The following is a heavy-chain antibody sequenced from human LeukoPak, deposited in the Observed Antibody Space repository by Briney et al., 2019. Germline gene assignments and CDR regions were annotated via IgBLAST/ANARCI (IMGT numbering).Heavy chain of an antibody. CDR1: GFTFSDYW. CDR3: ARDQVGGHYQF. V-gene: IGHV3-7*01. D-gene: IGHD4-23*01. CDR2: IREDGRKA. J-gene: IGHJ4*02. Sequence: PGGSLRLSCAASGFTFSDYWMTWVRQAPGKGPEWVASIREDGRKAYYVGSVMGRFTISRDNVKNSVYLQMNYLRAEDTAVYYCARDQVGGHYQFWGQGALVAVSS.